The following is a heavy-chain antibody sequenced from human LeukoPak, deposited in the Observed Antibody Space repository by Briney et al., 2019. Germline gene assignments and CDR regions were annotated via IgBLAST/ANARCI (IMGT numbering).Heavy chain of an antibody. J-gene: IGHJ5*02. CDR2: MNPNSGNT. CDR1: GYTFGSSD. CDR3: ARVHYQEPNNWFGP. V-gene: IGHV1-8*02. Sequence: ASVKVSCKASGYTFGSSDINWVRQATGQGLEWMGWMNPNSGNTGFAQKFKGRLTMIRDTSIGTAYMELSSLKPEDTAVYYCARVHYQEPNNWFGPWGQGTQVTVSS. D-gene: IGHD2-2*01.